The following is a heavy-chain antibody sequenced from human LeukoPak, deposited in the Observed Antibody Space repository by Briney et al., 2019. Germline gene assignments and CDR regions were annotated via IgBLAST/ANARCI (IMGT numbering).Heavy chain of an antibody. V-gene: IGHV3-9*01. D-gene: IGHD4-23*01. CDR3: ARRYGGNSGLDY. CDR2: ISWNSGSI. CDR1: GFTFSTYA. Sequence: GGSLRLSCAASGFTFSTYAMHWVRQAPGKGLEWVSGISWNSGSIGYADSVKGRFTISRDNAKNSLYLQMNSLRAEDTALYYCARRYGGNSGLDYWGQGTLVTVSS. J-gene: IGHJ4*02.